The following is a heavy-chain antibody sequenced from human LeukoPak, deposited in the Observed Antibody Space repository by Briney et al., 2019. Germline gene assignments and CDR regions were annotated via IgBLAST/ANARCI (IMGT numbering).Heavy chain of an antibody. CDR2: IKQDETEK. V-gene: IGHV3-7*02. J-gene: IGHJ4*02. Sequence: PGGSLRLSCAVSGLNFRSFWMSWVRQAPGKGLEWVANIKQDETEKFYVDSVKGRFTISRDSAKSALYLQMNSLRDEDTAIYYCARVSQNDYWGQGALVTVSS. CDR3: ARVSQNDY. CDR1: GLNFRSFW.